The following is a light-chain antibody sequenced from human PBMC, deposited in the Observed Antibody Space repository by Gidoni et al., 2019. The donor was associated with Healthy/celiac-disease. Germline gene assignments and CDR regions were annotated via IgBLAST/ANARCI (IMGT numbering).Light chain of an antibody. V-gene: IGLV3-1*01. Sequence: SYELTQQPSVSVSPGQTASITCSGDKLGEKYACWYQQKPGQSPVLVIYQDSKRPSGIPERFSGSNSGNTATLIIGGTQAMGVSDYYCQTGDSSTVVFGTGTKVTVL. CDR1: KLGEKY. CDR2: QDS. J-gene: IGLJ1*01. CDR3: QTGDSSTVV.